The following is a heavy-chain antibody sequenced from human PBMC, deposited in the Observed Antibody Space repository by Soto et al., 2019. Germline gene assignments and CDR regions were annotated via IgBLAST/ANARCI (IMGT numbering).Heavy chain of an antibody. J-gene: IGHJ3*01. CDR2: IYPGDSDT. CDR3: ARQQRYMDKIHNYAFDV. D-gene: IGHD1-1*01. V-gene: IGHV5-51*01. CDR1: GYNFNMYW. Sequence: PGESLKISCKGSGYNFNMYWIAWVRQLPGQGLEWMGIIYPGDSDTTYSSAFPSQATISVDRSISPIYLQLSSLQASDTAMYDGARQQRYMDKIHNYAFDVCGQGTMVTVS.